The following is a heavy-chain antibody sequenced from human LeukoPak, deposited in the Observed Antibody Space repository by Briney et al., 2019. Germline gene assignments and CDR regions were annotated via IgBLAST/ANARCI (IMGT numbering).Heavy chain of an antibody. Sequence: GGSLRLSCAASGFTFSSYSMNWVRQAPGKGLEWVSAIPGSGGTTYYADSVKGRFTISKDNSKNTLYLQMNSLRAEDTAVYYCARESGLQGPAADWGQGTLVTVSS. J-gene: IGHJ4*02. CDR1: GFTFSSYS. CDR2: IPGSGGTT. D-gene: IGHD6-25*01. V-gene: IGHV3-23*01. CDR3: ARESGLQGPAAD.